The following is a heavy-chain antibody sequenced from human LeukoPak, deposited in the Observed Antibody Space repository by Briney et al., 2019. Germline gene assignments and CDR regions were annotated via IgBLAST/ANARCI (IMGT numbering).Heavy chain of an antibody. CDR2: IDYSGST. J-gene: IGHJ4*02. CDR3: ARHGNPQWELPYYFDY. CDR1: GGSISSSSYY. D-gene: IGHD1-26*01. Sequence: PSETLSLTCTVSGGSISSSSYYWGWIRQPPGKGLEWIGSIDYSGSTYYNPSLKSRVTISVDTSKNQFSLKLSSVTAADTAVYYCARHGNPQWELPYYFDYWGQGTLVTVSS. V-gene: IGHV4-39*01.